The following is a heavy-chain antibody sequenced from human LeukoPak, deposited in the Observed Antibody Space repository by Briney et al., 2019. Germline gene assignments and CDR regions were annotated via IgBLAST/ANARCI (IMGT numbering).Heavy chain of an antibody. Sequence: SVKVSCKASGGTLSSYAISWVRQAPGQGLEWMGGIIPIFGTANYAQKFQGRVTITADKSTSTAYMELSSLRSEDTAVYYCARGGSGIAAAGMAFPHWGQGTLVTVSS. CDR1: GGTLSSYA. D-gene: IGHD6-13*01. CDR2: IIPIFGTA. V-gene: IGHV1-69*06. J-gene: IGHJ1*01. CDR3: ARGGSGIAAAGMAFPH.